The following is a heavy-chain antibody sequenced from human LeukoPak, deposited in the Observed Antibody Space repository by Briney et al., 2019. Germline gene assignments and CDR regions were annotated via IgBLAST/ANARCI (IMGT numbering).Heavy chain of an antibody. CDR2: INPNSGGT. J-gene: IGHJ5*02. CDR3: ARPLYCSSTSCYTVPWFDP. CDR1: GYTFTGYY. D-gene: IGHD2-2*02. V-gene: IGHV1-2*02. Sequence: ASVKVSCKASGYTFTGYYMHWVRQAPGQGLEWMGWINPNSGGTNYAQKFQGRVTKTRDTSISTAYMELSRLRSDDTAVYYCARPLYCSSTSCYTVPWFDPWGQGTLVTVSS.